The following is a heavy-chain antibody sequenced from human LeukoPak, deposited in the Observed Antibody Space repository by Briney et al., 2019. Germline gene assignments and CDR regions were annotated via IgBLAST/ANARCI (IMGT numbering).Heavy chain of an antibody. V-gene: IGHV4-34*01. CDR1: GGSFSGYY. J-gene: IGHJ6*02. D-gene: IGHD3-22*01. CDR2: INHGEST. CDR3: ARGRTYYYDTSGYYPSIYYGMDV. Sequence: MSSETLSLTCAVSGGSFSGYYWDWLRQPPGKGLEWIGEINHGESTNYNPSLKSRATLSVDTSKNQFSLKLTSVTAADTAVYYCARGRTYYYDTSGYYPSIYYGMDVWGQGTTVIVSS.